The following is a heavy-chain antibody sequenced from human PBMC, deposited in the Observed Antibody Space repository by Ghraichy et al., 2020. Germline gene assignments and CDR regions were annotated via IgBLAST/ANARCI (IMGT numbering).Heavy chain of an antibody. Sequence: GGSLRLSCVASGFPFSNNGMHWVRQAPGKGLEWVAFIRYDASDIYYEDSVKGRFTISRDNSKNTLYLQMNSLRPIDTAVYYCAKGQRGAAILNWGQGTLVTVSS. D-gene: IGHD1-26*01. J-gene: IGHJ4*02. CDR3: AKGQRGAAILN. CDR2: IRYDASDI. V-gene: IGHV3-30*02. CDR1: GFPFSNNG.